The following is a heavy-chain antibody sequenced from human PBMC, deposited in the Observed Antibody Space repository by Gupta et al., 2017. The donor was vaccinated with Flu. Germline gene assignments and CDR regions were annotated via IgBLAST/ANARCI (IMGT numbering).Heavy chain of an antibody. J-gene: IGHJ4*02. CDR3: AKDFCSSSCYPFDY. CDR1: GSASREYG. V-gene: IGHV3-23*01. CDR2: VSGNTGNT. D-gene: IGHD2-2*01. Sequence: EEQLLEAGGGWVQPGGCRRLSWAAAGSASREYGMSGVRKAPGKGLEWVSAVSGNTGNTNYADSVKCRFTISRDNSKNMLYLQMNSLRADDTAVYYCAKDFCSSSCYPFDYWGQGTLVTVSS.